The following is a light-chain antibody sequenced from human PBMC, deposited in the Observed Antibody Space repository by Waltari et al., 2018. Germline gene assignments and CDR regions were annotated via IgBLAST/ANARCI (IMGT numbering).Light chain of an antibody. V-gene: IGLV2-11*01. CDR1: SSDVGGYNY. CDR3: CSYVGPNTFWV. Sequence: QSALTQPRSVSGSPGQSVTISCPGPSSDVGGYNYVFWYQQDPGKAPKLMIYDINKRPSGVPDRFSDSKSGNTASLTISGVQAEDEADYYCCSYVGPNTFWVFGGGTKLTVL. J-gene: IGLJ3*02. CDR2: DIN.